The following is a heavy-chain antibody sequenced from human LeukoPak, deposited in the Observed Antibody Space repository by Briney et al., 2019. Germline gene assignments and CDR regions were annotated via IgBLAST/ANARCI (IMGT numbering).Heavy chain of an antibody. CDR2: MNPNSGNT. Sequence: ATVKVSCKASGYTFTSCDINWVRQATGQGLEWMGWMNPNSGNTGYGQSFQGRITMARDISIGTAYMELSNLTSEDTAIYYCTRGSSGRRDNWGQGTLVTVSA. CDR3: TRGSSGRRDN. D-gene: IGHD6-19*01. J-gene: IGHJ4*02. V-gene: IGHV1-8*01. CDR1: GYTFTSCD.